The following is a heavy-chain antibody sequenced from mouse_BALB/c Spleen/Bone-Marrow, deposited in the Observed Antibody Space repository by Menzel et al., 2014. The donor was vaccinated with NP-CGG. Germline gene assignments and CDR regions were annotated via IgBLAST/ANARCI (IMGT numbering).Heavy chain of an antibody. J-gene: IGHJ2*01. Sequence: VQLQQSGAELVRPGSSVKISCKASGYPFSSYWMSWVKQRPGQGLEWIGQIYPGDGETNYNGKFKGNATLTADKSSSTAYMQLISLTSGDSAVYFCARKYGDYWGQGTTLTVSS. CDR1: GYPFSSYW. V-gene: IGHV1-80*01. D-gene: IGHD2-10*02. CDR2: IYPGDGET. CDR3: ARKYGDY.